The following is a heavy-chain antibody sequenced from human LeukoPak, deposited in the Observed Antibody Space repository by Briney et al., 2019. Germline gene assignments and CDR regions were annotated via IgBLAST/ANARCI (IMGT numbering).Heavy chain of an antibody. CDR2: MNPNSGNT. CDR3: ARGLTRVRGPIGY. J-gene: IGHJ4*02. V-gene: IGHV1-8*01. CDR1: GYTFTSYD. Sequence: ASEKVSCKASGYTFTSYDINWVRQDTGQELEWMGWMNPNSGNTAYAQTFQGRVTRTRNTSISTAYMERSSLRSEDTAVYYCARGLTRVRGPIGYWGQGTLVTVSS. D-gene: IGHD3-10*01.